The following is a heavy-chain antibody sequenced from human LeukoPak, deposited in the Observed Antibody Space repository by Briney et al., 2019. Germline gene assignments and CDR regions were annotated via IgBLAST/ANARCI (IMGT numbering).Heavy chain of an antibody. CDR3: AKDDAWLQYND. V-gene: IGHV3-23*01. CDR2: ISPSGDIK. CDR1: GFTFSRHG. Sequence: LTGGSLRLSCVASGFTFSRHGMNWVRQAPGKGLEWVSGISPSGDIKYYVDSVKGRFTVSRDNSKNTLYLQINSLRDEDTAVYYCAKDDAWLQYNDWGQGTLDTVSS. J-gene: IGHJ4*02. D-gene: IGHD5-24*01.